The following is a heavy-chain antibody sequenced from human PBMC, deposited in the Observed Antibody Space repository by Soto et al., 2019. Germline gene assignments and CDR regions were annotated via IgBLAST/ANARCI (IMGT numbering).Heavy chain of an antibody. D-gene: IGHD3-9*01. V-gene: IGHV1-24*01. CDR2: FDPEDGET. J-gene: IGHJ6*02. CDR3: ACYDILTGSFLSSAYYFYAVDL. Sequence: AASVKVSCKVSGYIISELSIHWVRQAPGKGLEWMGGFDPEDGETIYAQKFQGRVTMTEDTSTNTAYLELRSLRSEDTAVYYCACYDILTGSFLSSAYYFYAVDLWGQGTTVTVSS. CDR1: GYIISELS.